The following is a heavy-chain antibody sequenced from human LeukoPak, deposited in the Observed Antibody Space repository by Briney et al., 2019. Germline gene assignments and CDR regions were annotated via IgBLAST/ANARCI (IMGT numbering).Heavy chain of an antibody. D-gene: IGHD4-17*01. CDR3: ARALDYGDYPPYFDY. CDR1: GGSISSGGYS. V-gene: IGHV4-30-2*01. J-gene: IGHJ4*02. Sequence: SQTLSLTCAVSGGSISSGGYSWSWIGQPPGKGLEWIGYIYHSGSTYYNPSLKSRVTISVDRSKNQFSLKLSSVTAADTAVYYCARALDYGDYPPYFDYWGQGTLVTVSS. CDR2: IYHSGST.